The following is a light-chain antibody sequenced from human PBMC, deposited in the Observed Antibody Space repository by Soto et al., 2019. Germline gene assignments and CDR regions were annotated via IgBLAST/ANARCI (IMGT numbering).Light chain of an antibody. CDR1: QSISSW. J-gene: IGKJ1*01. CDR3: QQYQSSWT. CDR2: DAS. Sequence: VPITQSSSTVSASVEHTVTITCRASQSISSWLAWYQQKPGKVPNLLIYDASNLESGVPLRFSGSGSGTEFTLTISSLQPDDFATYYCQQYQSSWTFGQGTKVAIK. V-gene: IGKV1-5*01.